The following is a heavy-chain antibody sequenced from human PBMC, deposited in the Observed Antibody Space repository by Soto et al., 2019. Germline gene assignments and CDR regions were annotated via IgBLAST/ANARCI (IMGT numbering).Heavy chain of an antibody. J-gene: IGHJ4*02. Sequence: SETLSLTCTVSGGSISSGDYYWSWIRQPPGKGLEWIGYIYYSGSTYYNPSLKSRVTISVDTSKNQFSLKLSSVTAADTAVYYCARVGPAADFDYWGQGTPVTVS. D-gene: IGHD2-2*01. CDR3: ARVGPAADFDY. V-gene: IGHV4-30-4*01. CDR1: GGSISSGDYY. CDR2: IYYSGST.